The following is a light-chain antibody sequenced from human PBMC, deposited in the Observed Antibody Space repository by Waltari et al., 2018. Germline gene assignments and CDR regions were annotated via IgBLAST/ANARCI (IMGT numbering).Light chain of an antibody. CDR3: QQANSFPYT. J-gene: IGKJ2*01. CDR1: QDITTW. Sequence: DVQMTQSPSSVSASVGDRVTITCRASQDITTWIAWYQQKPGEAPKLLISGASDLYTGVPSRFSGSGFGTDFPLTISSLQPEDFATYFCQQANSFPYTFGQGTKLEIK. CDR2: GAS. V-gene: IGKV1-12*01.